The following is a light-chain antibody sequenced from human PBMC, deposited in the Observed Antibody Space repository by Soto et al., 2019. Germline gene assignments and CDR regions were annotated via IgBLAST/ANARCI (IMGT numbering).Light chain of an antibody. Sequence: EIVLAEFVAVILEKPGERATLSCRASQSVSSNLAWYQQKPGQAPRLLIYGASTRATGIPARFSGSGSGTEFTLTISSLQSEDFAVYYCQQYNNWPRTFGPGTKV. CDR1: QSVSSN. J-gene: IGKJ1*01. CDR2: GAS. V-gene: IGKV3-15*01. CDR3: QQYNNWPRT.